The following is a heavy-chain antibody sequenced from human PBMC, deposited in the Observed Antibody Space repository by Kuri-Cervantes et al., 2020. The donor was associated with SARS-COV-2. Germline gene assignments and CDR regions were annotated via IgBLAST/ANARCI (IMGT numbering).Heavy chain of an antibody. V-gene: IGHV4-30-4*08. CDR2: IYYSGST. CDR1: GGSISSGDYY. D-gene: IGHD6-19*01. Sequence: LRLSCTVSGGSISSGDYYWSWIRQPPGKGLEWIGYIYYSGSTYYNPSLKSRVTISVDTSKNQFSLKLSSVTAADTAVYFCARGAAVAATCFDYWGQGTLVTVSS. J-gene: IGHJ4*02. CDR3: ARGAAVAATCFDY.